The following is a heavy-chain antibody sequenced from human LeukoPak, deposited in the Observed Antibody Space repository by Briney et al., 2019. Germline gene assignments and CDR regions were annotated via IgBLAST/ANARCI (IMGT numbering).Heavy chain of an antibody. V-gene: IGHV4-39*01. CDR2: MYYSGST. J-gene: IGHJ6*03. D-gene: IGHD5-18*01. CDR1: GVSISSSSYY. Sequence: PSETLSLTCTVSGVSISSSSYYWGWIRQPPGKGLEWIGSMYYSGSTYYNPSLKSRVTMSVDTSKNQVSLKLSSVTAADTAVYYCARHTASGSWSSFYYYYMDVWGKGTTVTVSS. CDR3: ARHTASGSWSSFYYYYMDV.